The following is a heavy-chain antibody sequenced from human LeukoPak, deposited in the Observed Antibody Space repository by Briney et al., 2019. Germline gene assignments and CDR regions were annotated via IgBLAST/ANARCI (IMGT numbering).Heavy chain of an antibody. Sequence: SETLSLTCAVSGYSISGGYYWGWIRQPPGKGLEWIGSIYHSGSTYYNPSLKSRVTISVDTFKNQFSLKLSSVTAADTAVYYCARYNYYGSGSYMRYWGQGTLVTVSS. CDR2: IYHSGST. V-gene: IGHV4-38-2*01. CDR3: ARYNYYGSGSYMRY. CDR1: GYSISGGYY. D-gene: IGHD3-10*01. J-gene: IGHJ4*02.